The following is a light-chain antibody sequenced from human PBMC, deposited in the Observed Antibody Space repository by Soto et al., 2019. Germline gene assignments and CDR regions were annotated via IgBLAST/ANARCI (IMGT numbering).Light chain of an antibody. CDR2: GAS. CDR1: QSVSSSY. CDR3: QQYGSSPAWT. J-gene: IGKJ1*01. Sequence: EIVLTQSTCTLSLSAGERATLSCWASQSVSSSYLAWYQQKPGQAPRLLIYGASSRATGIPDRFSGSGSGTDFTLTISRLEPEDFAVYYCQQYGSSPAWTFGQGTKVDIK. V-gene: IGKV3-20*01.